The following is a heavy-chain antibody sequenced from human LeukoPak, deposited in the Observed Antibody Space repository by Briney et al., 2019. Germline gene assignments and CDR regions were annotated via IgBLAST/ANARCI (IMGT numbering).Heavy chain of an antibody. Sequence: GGSLRLSCAASGFTVSSNYMSWARQAPGKGLEWVSVIYSGGSTYYADSVKGRFTISRDNSKNTLYLQMNSLRAEDTAVYYCARDAQYYYDSSGSHWGQGTLVTVSS. CDR3: ARDAQYYYDSSGSH. CDR2: IYSGGST. J-gene: IGHJ4*02. CDR1: GFTVSSNY. D-gene: IGHD3-22*01. V-gene: IGHV3-66*01.